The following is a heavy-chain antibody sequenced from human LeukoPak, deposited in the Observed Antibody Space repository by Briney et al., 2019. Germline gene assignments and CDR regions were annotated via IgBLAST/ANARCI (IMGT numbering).Heavy chain of an antibody. CDR3: ARNPSSSWFVDY. J-gene: IGHJ4*02. Sequence: GGSLRLSCAASGFTFSSYEMNWVRQAPGKGMEWVSWISSSGSSIYYADSVKGRFTISRDNAKNSLYLQMHSSRAEGTAVYYCARNPSSSWFVDYWGQGTLVTVSS. V-gene: IGHV3-48*03. CDR2: ISSSGSSI. CDR1: GFTFSSYE. D-gene: IGHD6-13*01.